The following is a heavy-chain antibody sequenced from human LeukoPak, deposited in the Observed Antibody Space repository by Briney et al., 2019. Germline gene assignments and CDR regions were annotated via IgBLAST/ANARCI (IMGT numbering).Heavy chain of an antibody. J-gene: IGHJ3*02. D-gene: IGHD6-13*01. V-gene: IGHV1-8*01. CDR1: GYTFTSYD. CDR2: MNPNSGNT. CDR3: ASTHPINRAAAESSDAFDI. Sequence: ASVKVSCKASGYTFTSYDINWVRQATGQGLEWMGWMNPNSGNTGYAQKFQGRVTMTRNTSISTAYMEMSSLRSEDTAVYYCASTHPINRAAAESSDAFDIWGKGTMVTVSS.